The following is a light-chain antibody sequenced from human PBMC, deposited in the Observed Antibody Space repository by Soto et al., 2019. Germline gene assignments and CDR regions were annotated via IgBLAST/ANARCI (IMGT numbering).Light chain of an antibody. CDR2: DAS. V-gene: IGKV1-33*01. Sequence: DLQMTQSPSSLSASVGDRVTITCQASQDISSYLNWYQQKPGKAPKLLIYDASNLETGVPSRFSGSGSGTAFTFTIISLQPEDIATYYCQQYSNFPLTFGLGTKLEIK. J-gene: IGKJ2*01. CDR1: QDISSY. CDR3: QQYSNFPLT.